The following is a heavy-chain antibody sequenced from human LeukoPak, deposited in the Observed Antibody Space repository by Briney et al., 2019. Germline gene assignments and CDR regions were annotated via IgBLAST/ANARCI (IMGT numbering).Heavy chain of an antibody. J-gene: IGHJ5*02. CDR2: TYYRSTWYN. CDR3: ARRLTQYDCFDP. V-gene: IGHV6-1*01. D-gene: IGHD2-2*01. Sequence: SQTLSLTCAISVDSVSSNSVTWNWIRQSPSRGLEWLGRTYYRSTWYNDYAVSVRGRITVNPDTSKNQFSLHLNSVTPEDTAVYYCARRLTQYDCFDPWGQGILVTVS. CDR1: VDSVSSNSVT.